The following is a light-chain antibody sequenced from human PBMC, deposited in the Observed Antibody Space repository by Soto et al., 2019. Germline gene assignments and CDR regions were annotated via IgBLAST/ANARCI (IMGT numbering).Light chain of an antibody. V-gene: IGKV3-15*01. J-gene: IGKJ4*01. CDR3: QQYKNWPPLT. CDR1: QSVSYN. Sequence: EIVMTQSPATLSVSPGETATLSCRASQSVSYNLAWYQQKPGQGPRLLIYGAFTRATGIPARFSGSGSGTDFTITISSLQSKDFAVYYCQQYKNWPPLTFGGGTKVEIK. CDR2: GAF.